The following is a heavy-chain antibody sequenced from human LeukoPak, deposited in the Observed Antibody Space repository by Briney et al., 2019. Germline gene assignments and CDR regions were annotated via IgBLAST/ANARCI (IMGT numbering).Heavy chain of an antibody. Sequence: GGSLRLSCAASGFTLSDYYMTWIRQAPGKGLEWVSYISNSGSTIYYADPVKGRFTISSDNAKNSLYLQMNSLGAEATAVYYCARGYDSSGYNWFDPWGQGTLVTVSS. V-gene: IGHV3-11*01. CDR2: ISNSGSTI. D-gene: IGHD3-22*01. CDR3: ARGYDSSGYNWFDP. CDR1: GFTLSDYY. J-gene: IGHJ5*02.